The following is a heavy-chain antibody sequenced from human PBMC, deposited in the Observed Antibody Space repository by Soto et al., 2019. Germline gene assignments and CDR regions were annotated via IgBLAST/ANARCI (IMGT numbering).Heavy chain of an antibody. CDR1: GGSISSYY. CDR3: ARSNYCSGGSCYYFDY. D-gene: IGHD2-15*01. J-gene: IGHJ4*02. CDR2: IYYSGST. V-gene: IGHV4-59*01. Sequence: SETLSLTCTVSGGSISSYYWSWIRQPPGKGLEWIGYIYYSGSTNYNPSLKSRVTISVDTSKNQFSLKPSSVTAADTAVYYCARSNYCSGGSCYYFDYWGQGTLLTVSS.